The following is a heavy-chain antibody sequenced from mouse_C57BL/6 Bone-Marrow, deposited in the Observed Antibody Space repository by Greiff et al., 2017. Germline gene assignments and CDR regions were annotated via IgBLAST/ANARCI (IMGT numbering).Heavy chain of an antibody. CDR3: VSQTGTGYFDY. D-gene: IGHD4-1*01. J-gene: IGHJ2*01. V-gene: IGHV10-1*01. CDR2: IRSKSNNYAT. Sequence: EVQLQESGGGLVQPKGSLKLSCAASGFSFNTYAMNWVRQAPGKGLEWVARIRSKSNNYATYYADSVKDRFTISRDDSESMLYLQMNNLKTEDTAMYYCVSQTGTGYFDYWGQGTTLTVSS. CDR1: GFSFNTYA.